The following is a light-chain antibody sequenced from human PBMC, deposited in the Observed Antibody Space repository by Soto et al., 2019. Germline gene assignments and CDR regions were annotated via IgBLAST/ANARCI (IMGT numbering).Light chain of an antibody. V-gene: IGLV2-14*01. CDR3: SSYTSSSTLV. J-gene: IGLJ2*01. CDR2: EVS. CDR1: SSDVGGYNY. Sequence: QSALTQPASVSGSPGQSITISCTGTSSDVGGYNYVSWYQQHPGKAPKVVIYEVSNRPSWISNRFSGSKSRNTASLTISGLQAEDEADYYCSSYTSSSTLVFGGGTKLTVL.